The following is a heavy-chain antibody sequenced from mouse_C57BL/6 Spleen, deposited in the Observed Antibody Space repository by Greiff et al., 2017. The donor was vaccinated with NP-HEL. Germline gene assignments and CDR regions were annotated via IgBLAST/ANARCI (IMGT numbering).Heavy chain of an antibody. CDR2: IDPETGGT. CDR3: TRGLLHYAMDY. V-gene: IGHV1-15*01. CDR1: GYTFTDYE. J-gene: IGHJ4*01. D-gene: IGHD2-1*01. Sequence: VQLQQSGAELVRPGASVTLSCKASGYTFTDYEMHWVKQTPVHGLEWIGAIDPETGGTAYNQKFKGKAILTADKSSSTAYMELRSLTSEDSAVYYCTRGLLHYAMDYWGQGTSVTVSS.